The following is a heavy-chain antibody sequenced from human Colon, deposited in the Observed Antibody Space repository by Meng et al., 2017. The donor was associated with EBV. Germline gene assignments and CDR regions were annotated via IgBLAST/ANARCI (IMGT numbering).Heavy chain of an antibody. J-gene: IGHJ4*02. CDR1: GGSVSSGGYY. CDR3: ARVSSGWDYFDY. V-gene: IGHV4-31*03. CDR2: IYYSGST. Sequence: QVKLQESGPGLVKPSQTLSLTYTVSGGSVSSGGYYWTWIRQHPGKGLEWFGHIYYSGSTFYNPSLKRRVIISIDTSKNQFSLNLRSVTAADTAVYYCARVSSGWDYFDYWGQGTLVTVSS. D-gene: IGHD6-19*01.